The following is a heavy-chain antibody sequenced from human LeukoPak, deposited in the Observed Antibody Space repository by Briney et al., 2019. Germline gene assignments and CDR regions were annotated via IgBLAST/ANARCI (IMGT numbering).Heavy chain of an antibody. D-gene: IGHD6-13*01. CDR1: GGSISSSSYY. J-gene: IGHJ4*02. Sequence: SETLSLTCTVSGGSISSSSYYWGWIRQPPGKGLEWIGYIYYSGSTYYNPSLKSRVTISVDTSKNQFSLKLSSVTAADTAVYYCARVFGSSWYVDYWGQGTLVTVSS. CDR3: ARVFGSSWYVDY. V-gene: IGHV4-31*03. CDR2: IYYSGST.